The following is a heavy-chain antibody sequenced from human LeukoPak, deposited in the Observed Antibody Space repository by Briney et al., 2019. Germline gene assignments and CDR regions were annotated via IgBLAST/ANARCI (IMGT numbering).Heavy chain of an antibody. Sequence: SETLSLTCTVSGGSISSSAYYWGWIRQPPGKGLEWFGSISYSGSTYYNPSLKSRITISVDTSKSQFSLKLSSVTAADTAVYYCARRYGSRSYYFDSWGQGILVTVSS. CDR1: GGSISSSAYY. V-gene: IGHV4-39*01. D-gene: IGHD6-13*01. J-gene: IGHJ4*02. CDR3: ARRYGSRSYYFDS. CDR2: ISYSGST.